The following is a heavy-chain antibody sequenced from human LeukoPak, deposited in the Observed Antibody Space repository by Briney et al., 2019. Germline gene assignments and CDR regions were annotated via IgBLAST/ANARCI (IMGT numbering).Heavy chain of an antibody. CDR3: ARQPVRGYSYDYFDY. J-gene: IGHJ4*02. CDR1: GGSFSGYY. D-gene: IGHD5-18*01. Sequence: PSETLSLTCAVYGGSFSGYYWSWIRQPPGKGLEWIGEINHSGSTNYNPSLKSRVTISVDTSKNQFSLKLSSVTAADTAVYYCARQPVRGYSYDYFDYWGQGTLVTVSS. CDR2: INHSGST. V-gene: IGHV4-34*01.